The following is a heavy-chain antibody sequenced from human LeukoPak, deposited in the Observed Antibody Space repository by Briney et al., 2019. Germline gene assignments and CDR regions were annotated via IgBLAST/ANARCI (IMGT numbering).Heavy chain of an antibody. CDR3: ARAIGGSSWLIDP. Sequence: ASVTVSCKASGYTFTGYYMHWVRQAPGQGLEWMGWINPNSGGTNYAQKFQGRVTMTRDTSISTAYMELSRLRSDDTAVYYCARAIGGSSWLIDPWGQGTLVTVSS. V-gene: IGHV1-2*02. CDR2: INPNSGGT. J-gene: IGHJ5*02. CDR1: GYTFTGYY. D-gene: IGHD6-13*01.